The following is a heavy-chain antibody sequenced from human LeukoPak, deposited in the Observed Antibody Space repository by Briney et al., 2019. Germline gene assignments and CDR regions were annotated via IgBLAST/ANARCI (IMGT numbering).Heavy chain of an antibody. V-gene: IGHV3-30*04. CDR3: ARDRCTSTTCYLFDY. CDR2: ISSDGSDT. Sequence: QTGVSLRLSCAASGFTFSTSAKHWLRQAPGQGLEWVAVISSDGSDTNYADSVKGRFTISRDNSKNTLYLEMNSLRSEDTAVYYCARDRCTSTTCYLFDYWGQGTLVIVSS. J-gene: IGHJ4*02. CDR1: GFTFSTSA. D-gene: IGHD2/OR15-2a*01.